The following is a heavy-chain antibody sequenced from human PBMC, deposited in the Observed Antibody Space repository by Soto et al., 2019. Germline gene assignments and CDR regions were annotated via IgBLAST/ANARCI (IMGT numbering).Heavy chain of an antibody. CDR2: IYYSGST. Sequence: SETLSLTCTVSGGSISSYYWSWIRQPPGKGLEWIGYIYYSGSTNYNPSLKSRVTISVDTSKNQFSLKLSSVTAADTAVYYCARLQRYCSSTSCSSFDYWGQGTLVTVSS. CDR3: ARLQRYCSSTSCSSFDY. J-gene: IGHJ4*02. D-gene: IGHD2-2*01. CDR1: GGSISSYY. V-gene: IGHV4-59*08.